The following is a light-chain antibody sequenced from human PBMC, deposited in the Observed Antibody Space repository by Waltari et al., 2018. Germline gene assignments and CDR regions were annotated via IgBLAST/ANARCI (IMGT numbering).Light chain of an antibody. CDR2: EVS. V-gene: IGLV2-8*01. J-gene: IGLJ2*01. CDR3: SSYAGSNNLV. Sequence: QSALTQPPSASGSPGQSVTISCTGTSRDVGGYNYVSWYQQHPGQAPKLMISEVSKRPSGVPDRFSGSKSGNTASLTVSGLQGEDEADYYCSSYAGSNNLVFGGGTKLTVL. CDR1: SRDVGGYNY.